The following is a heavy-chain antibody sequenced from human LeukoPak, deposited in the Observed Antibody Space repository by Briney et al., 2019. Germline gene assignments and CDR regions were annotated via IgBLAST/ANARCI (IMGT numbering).Heavy chain of an antibody. V-gene: IGHV4-39*01. CDR3: ASSIVVVVAATQDDAFDI. CDR1: GGSISSSSYY. J-gene: IGHJ3*02. Sequence: SETLALTFPVPGGSISSSSYYWGWIRQPPGKGLERIGRIYYSGSTYYNPSLKSRVTISVDTSKNQFSLKLSSVTAADTAVYYCASSIVVVVAATQDDAFDIWGQGTMVTVSS. CDR2: IYYSGST. D-gene: IGHD2-15*01.